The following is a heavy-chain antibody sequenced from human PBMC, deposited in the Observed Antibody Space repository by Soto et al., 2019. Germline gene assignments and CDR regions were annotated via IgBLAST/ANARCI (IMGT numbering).Heavy chain of an antibody. CDR3: ARSRVGATGYYGMDV. Sequence: SETLSLTCTVSGGSISSGDYYWSWISQPPGKGLEWIGYIYYSGSTYYNPSLKSRVTISVDTSKNQFSLKLSSVTAADTAVYYCARSRVGATGYYGMDVWGQGTTVTVSS. V-gene: IGHV4-30-4*01. J-gene: IGHJ6*02. CDR2: IYYSGST. D-gene: IGHD1-26*01. CDR1: GGSISSGDYY.